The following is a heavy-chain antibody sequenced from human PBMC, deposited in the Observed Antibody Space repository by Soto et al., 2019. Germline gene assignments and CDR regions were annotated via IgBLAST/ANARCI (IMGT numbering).Heavy chain of an antibody. CDR1: GGNFSSNP. J-gene: IGHJ4*02. CDR2: TSPIFGSG. Sequence: QEQLVQSGAEVKKPGSSVKVSCKASGGNFSSNPISWVRQAPGQGLEWMGGTSPIFGSGSSSQTFHGRITITADKSTNTASMALSNLTSGDTAVYYCARRQSGGFHRYFGSWGQGTLVTVSS. V-gene: IGHV1-69*06. D-gene: IGHD2-15*01. CDR3: ARRQSGGFHRYFGS.